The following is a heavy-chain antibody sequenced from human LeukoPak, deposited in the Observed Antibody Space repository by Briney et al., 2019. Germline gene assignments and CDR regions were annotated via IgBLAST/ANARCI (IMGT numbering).Heavy chain of an antibody. D-gene: IGHD5-18*01. CDR2: INHSGST. J-gene: IGHJ4*02. CDR1: GESFSGYY. CDR3: ARDGGYSYGIDY. Sequence: PSETLSLTCAVYGESFSGYYWSWIRQPPGKGLEWIGEINHSGSTNYNPSLKSRVTISVDTSKNQFSLKLSSVTAADTAVYYCARDGGYSYGIDYWGQGTLVTVSP. V-gene: IGHV4-34*01.